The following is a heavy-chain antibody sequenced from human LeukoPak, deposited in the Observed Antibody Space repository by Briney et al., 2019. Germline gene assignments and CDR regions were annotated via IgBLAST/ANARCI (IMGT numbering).Heavy chain of an antibody. CDR1: SGSISSSY. V-gene: IGHV4-59*01. CDR3: ARRRSGNYWSEASYSFDY. CDR2: IHYSGST. D-gene: IGHD1-26*01. J-gene: IGHJ4*02. Sequence: PSETLSLTCTVSSGSISSSYWNWIRQPPGKGLEWIGYIHYSGSTNYNPSLKSRITISVDTSKNQFSLKLSSVTAADTAVYYCARRRSGNYWSEASYSFDYWGQGALVTVSS.